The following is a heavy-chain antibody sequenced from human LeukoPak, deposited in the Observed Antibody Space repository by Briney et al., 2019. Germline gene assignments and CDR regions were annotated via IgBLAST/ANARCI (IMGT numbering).Heavy chain of an antibody. Sequence: SQTLSLTCTVSGGSISSGSYYWSWIRQPAGKGPEWIGRIYTSGSTNYNPSLKSRVTISVDTSKNQFSLKLSSVTAADTAVYYCARDQDVVVVPAAMRNHYYYYMDVWGKGTTVTVSS. D-gene: IGHD2-2*01. J-gene: IGHJ6*03. V-gene: IGHV4-61*02. CDR1: GGSISSGSYY. CDR3: ARDQDVVVVPAAMRNHYYYYMDV. CDR2: IYTSGST.